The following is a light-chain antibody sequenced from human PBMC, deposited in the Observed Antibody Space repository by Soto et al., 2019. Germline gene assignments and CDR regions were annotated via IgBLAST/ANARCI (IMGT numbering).Light chain of an antibody. CDR1: SSDVGGYIY. V-gene: IGLV2-14*01. J-gene: IGLJ1*01. CDR3: SSYTSSSTLD. Sequence: QSALTQPASVSGSPGQSITISCTGTSSDVGGYIYVSWYQQHPGKAPKLMIYDVTSRPSGVSNRFSGSKSGNTASLTISGLQAEDEADYYCSSYTSSSTLDFGTGTKVTVL. CDR2: DVT.